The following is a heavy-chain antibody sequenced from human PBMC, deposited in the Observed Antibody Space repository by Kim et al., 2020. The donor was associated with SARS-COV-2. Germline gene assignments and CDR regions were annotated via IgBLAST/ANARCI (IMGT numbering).Heavy chain of an antibody. J-gene: IGHJ6*02. Sequence: GGSLRLSCAASGFTFSSYGMHWVRQAPGKGLEWVAVISYDGSNKYYADSVKGRFTISRDNSKNTLYLQMNSLRAEDTAVYYCARDLSADLTNGMDVWGQGTTVTVSS. CDR3: ARDLSADLTNGMDV. CDR1: GFTFSSYG. D-gene: IGHD3-9*01. CDR2: ISYDGSNK. V-gene: IGHV3-33*01.